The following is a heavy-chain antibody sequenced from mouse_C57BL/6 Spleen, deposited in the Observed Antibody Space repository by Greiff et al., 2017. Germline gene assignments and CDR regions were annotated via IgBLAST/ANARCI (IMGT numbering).Heavy chain of an antibody. Sequence: VHLVESGAELVKPGASVKISCKASGYAFSSYWMNWVKQRPGKGLEWIGQIYPGDGDTNYNGKFKGKATLTADKSSSTAYMQLSSLTSEDSAVYFCARVYDGYYFDYWGQGTTLTFSS. J-gene: IGHJ2*01. V-gene: IGHV1-80*01. D-gene: IGHD2-3*01. CDR3: ARVYDGYYFDY. CDR1: GYAFSSYW. CDR2: IYPGDGDT.